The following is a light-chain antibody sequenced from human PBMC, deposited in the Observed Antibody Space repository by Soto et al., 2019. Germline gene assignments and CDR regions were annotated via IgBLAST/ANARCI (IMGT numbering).Light chain of an antibody. CDR3: GAWDSSLSAVV. Sequence: QSVLTQPPSVSAAPGQKVTISFSGSTSNVGNDYVAWYQQFPGTAPKLLIDENNKRPSGIPGRFSGSKSGTSATLGITGLQTGDEADYYCGAWDSSLSAVVFGGGTQLPVL. CDR1: TSNVGNDY. CDR2: ENN. V-gene: IGLV1-51*02. J-gene: IGLJ2*01.